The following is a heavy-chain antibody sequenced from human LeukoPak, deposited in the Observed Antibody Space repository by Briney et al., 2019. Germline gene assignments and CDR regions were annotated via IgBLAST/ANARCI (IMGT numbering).Heavy chain of an antibody. CDR2: IYNDGTT. D-gene: IGHD3-16*01. Sequence: WGSLRLSCAASGFAVTSHYMSWVRQAPGRGLEWVSVIYNDGTTYYADSVKGRFILSRDISKNTSYLQMNNLRAEDTAVYYCARDSYSRYWGQGTLVSVSS. J-gene: IGHJ4*02. CDR3: ARDSYSRY. V-gene: IGHV3-66*01. CDR1: GFAVTSHY.